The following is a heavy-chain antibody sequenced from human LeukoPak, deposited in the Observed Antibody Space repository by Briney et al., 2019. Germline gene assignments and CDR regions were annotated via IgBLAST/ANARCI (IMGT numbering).Heavy chain of an antibody. D-gene: IGHD1-1*01. J-gene: IGHJ4*02. V-gene: IGHV3-23*01. CDR3: ANQRLERRNY. Sequence: GGSLRLSCAASGFTFSSYAMSWVPQAPGKGLEWVSAISGSGGSTYYADSVKGRFTISRDNSKNTLYLQMDSLRAEDTAVYYCANQRLERRNYWGQGTLVTVSS. CDR2: ISGSGGST. CDR1: GFTFSSYA.